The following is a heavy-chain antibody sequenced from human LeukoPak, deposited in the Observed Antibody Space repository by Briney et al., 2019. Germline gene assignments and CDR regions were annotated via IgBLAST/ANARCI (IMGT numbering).Heavy chain of an antibody. CDR2: INWNGGST. CDR3: ARDRVSSGWSYYFDY. V-gene: IGHV3-20*04. J-gene: IGHJ4*02. D-gene: IGHD6-19*01. Sequence: GXSXRLSCAASGFTFDDYGMSWVRHAPGKGLEWVSGINWNGGSTVYADSVKGRFTISRDNAKNSLYLQMNSLRAEDTALYYCARDRVSSGWSYYFDYWGQGTLVTVSS. CDR1: GFTFDDYG.